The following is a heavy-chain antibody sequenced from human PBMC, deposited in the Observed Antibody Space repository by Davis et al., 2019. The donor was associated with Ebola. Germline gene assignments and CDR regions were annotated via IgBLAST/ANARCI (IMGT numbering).Heavy chain of an antibody. CDR1: GGSFSGYY. J-gene: IGHJ3*01. CDR2: ISGNGDST. CDR3: GMRAPPDAFEL. V-gene: IGHV3-23*01. Sequence: PSETLSLTCAVYGGSFSGYYWSWVRQAPGKGLEWISGISGNGDSTYYADSVKGRFTISRDNSRNTLDLQMNSLRVEDTAVYFCGMRAPPDAFELWGQGTMVTVSS.